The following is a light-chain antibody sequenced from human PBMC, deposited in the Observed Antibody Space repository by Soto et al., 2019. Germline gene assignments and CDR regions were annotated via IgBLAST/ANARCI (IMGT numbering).Light chain of an antibody. V-gene: IGKV1-12*01. CDR3: LQDYRYPPWT. Sequence: DIQMTQSPSSVSAYVGDRVTITCRASQDISSWLAWYQQKPGKAPKLLIYAASTLQSGVPLRFSGSGSGTDFTLTISSLQPEDFATYYCLQDYRYPPWTFGQGTKVDIK. J-gene: IGKJ1*01. CDR2: AAS. CDR1: QDISSW.